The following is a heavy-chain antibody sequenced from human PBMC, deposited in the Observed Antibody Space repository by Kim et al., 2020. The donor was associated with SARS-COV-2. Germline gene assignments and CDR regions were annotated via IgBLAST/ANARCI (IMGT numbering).Heavy chain of an antibody. V-gene: IGHV4-4*07. J-gene: IGHJ4*02. D-gene: IGHD6-19*01. CDR3: ARQVAGTDRRFDY. CDR1: GGSFSSYR. Sequence: SETLSLICTVSGGSFSSYRWSWIRQSAGKGLEWIGRIHASGSTNYNPSLKSRLTMSVDASQHQMSLKLSSVTAADTAMYYCARQVAGTDRRFDYWGQGILVTVS. CDR2: IHASGST.